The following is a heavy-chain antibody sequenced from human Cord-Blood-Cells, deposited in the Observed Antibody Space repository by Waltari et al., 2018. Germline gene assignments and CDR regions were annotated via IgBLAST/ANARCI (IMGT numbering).Heavy chain of an antibody. CDR2: INHSGST. CDR1: GGSSRGDY. J-gene: IGHJ4*02. CDR3: ARHKTNFDY. Sequence: QVQLQQWGAGLLKPSETLSPTCAVYGGSSRGDYWSWIRQTPGKGLEWIGEINHSGSTNYNPSLKSRVTISVDTSKNQFSLKLSSVTAADTAVYYCARHKTNFDYWGQGTLVTVSS. V-gene: IGHV4-34*01.